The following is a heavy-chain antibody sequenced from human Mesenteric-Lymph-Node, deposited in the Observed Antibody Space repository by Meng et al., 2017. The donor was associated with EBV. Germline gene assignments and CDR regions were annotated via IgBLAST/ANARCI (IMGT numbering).Heavy chain of an antibody. CDR3: AHRRQSSGWSTLYNWFDP. Sequence: QSPLKEFGPTPVKPTQTLTLTCTFFGFSLNASGMGVGWFRQPPGKALEWLALIYWDDDKRYSPSLKSRLTITKDTSKNQVVLTMTNMDPVDTATYFCAHRRQSSGWSTLYNWFDPWGQGTLVTVSS. J-gene: IGHJ5*02. V-gene: IGHV2-5*02. D-gene: IGHD6-19*01. CDR1: GFSLNASGMG. CDR2: IYWDDDK.